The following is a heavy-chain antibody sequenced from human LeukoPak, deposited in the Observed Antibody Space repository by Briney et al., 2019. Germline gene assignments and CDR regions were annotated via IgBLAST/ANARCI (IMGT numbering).Heavy chain of an antibody. V-gene: IGHV3-7*01. D-gene: IGHD3-9*01. CDR3: ARDIDILTGYDYYYYMDV. CDR2: IKQDGSEK. Sequence: PGGSLRLSCAASGFTFSGYWMSWVRQAPGKGLEWVANIKQDGSEKYYVDSVKGRFTISRDNAKNSLYLQMNSLRAEDTAVYYCARDIDILTGYDYYYYMDVWGKGTTFTVSS. CDR1: GFTFSGYW. J-gene: IGHJ6*03.